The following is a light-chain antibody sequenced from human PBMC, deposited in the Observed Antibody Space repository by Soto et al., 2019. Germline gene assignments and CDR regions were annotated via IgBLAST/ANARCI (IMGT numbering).Light chain of an antibody. Sequence: EIGMTTSPATLSVSPGERATLSCRASQIISSNLAWSQQTPGQAPGLLSDGASTRAAGIPARFKGGVSGTEFTLTISILQSADFALYYCQKFQNLPQINFGEG. V-gene: IGKV3-15*01. CDR2: GAS. CDR3: QKFQNLPQIN. CDR1: QIISSN. J-gene: IGKJ5*01.